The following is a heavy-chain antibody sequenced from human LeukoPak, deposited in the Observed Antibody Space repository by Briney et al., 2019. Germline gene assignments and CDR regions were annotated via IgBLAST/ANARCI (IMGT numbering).Heavy chain of an antibody. J-gene: IGHJ4*02. CDR3: ARGADRSGYYYVLLDY. CDR1: GYTFTSYG. Sequence: ASVKVSCKASGYTFTSYGISWVRQAPGQGLEWMGWISAYNGNTNYAQKLQGRVTMTTDTSTSTAYMELRSLRSDDTAVYYCARGADRSGYYYVLLDYWGQGTLVTVSS. CDR2: ISAYNGNT. D-gene: IGHD3-22*01. V-gene: IGHV1-18*01.